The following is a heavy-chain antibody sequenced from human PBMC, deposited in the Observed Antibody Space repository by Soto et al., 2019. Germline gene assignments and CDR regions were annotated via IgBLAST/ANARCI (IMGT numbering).Heavy chain of an antibody. CDR2: ISDSGSS. Sequence: QAQLQESGPGLVKPSQTLTLTCTVSGGSISSGSFYWSWIRQHPGKGLEWIGHISDSGSSYYNPSLESRVTISVDTSKNQFSLKLSAVTAADTAVYFCARTTFYDIFTAYYSLFDYWGQGTLVTVSS. CDR1: GGSISSGSFY. CDR3: ARTTFYDIFTAYYSLFDY. J-gene: IGHJ4*02. D-gene: IGHD3-9*01. V-gene: IGHV4-31*03.